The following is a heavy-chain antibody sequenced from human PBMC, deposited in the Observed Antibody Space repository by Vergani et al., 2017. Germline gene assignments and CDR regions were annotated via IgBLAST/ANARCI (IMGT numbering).Heavy chain of an antibody. CDR2: IYPGDSDT. J-gene: IGHJ5*02. Sequence: EVQLVQSGVEVKKPGESLKISCKGSGYRFTDYWIGWVRQMPGKGLEWMGIIYPGDSDTIYSPSFQGQVTISVDKSISTAFLQWSSLKPSDTAMYYCAGRRTSHSGWFDPWGQGTLVTVSS. CDR3: AGRRTSHSGWFDP. CDR1: GYRFTDYW. D-gene: IGHD3-10*01. V-gene: IGHV5-51*01.